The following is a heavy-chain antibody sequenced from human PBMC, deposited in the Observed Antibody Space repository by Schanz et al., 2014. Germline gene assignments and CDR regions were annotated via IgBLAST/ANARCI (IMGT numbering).Heavy chain of an antibody. D-gene: IGHD2-21*01. J-gene: IGHJ2*01. CDR2: VGRVGDT. CDR1: GFTFSGSV. Sequence: EVQLVESGGGLVQPGGSLRLSCVASGFTFSGSVMHWVRQGPGKGLEWVSGVGRVGDTYYLDSVKGRFTISRENARNSFYLQMDRLRAEDTAVYYCARGGTRFLYYFNLWGRGTLVTVSS. CDR3: ARGGTRFLYYFNL. V-gene: IGHV3-13*01.